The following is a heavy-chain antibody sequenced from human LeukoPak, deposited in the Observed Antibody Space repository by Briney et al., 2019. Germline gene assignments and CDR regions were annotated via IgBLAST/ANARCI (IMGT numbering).Heavy chain of an antibody. CDR1: GFTFSDYY. J-gene: IGHJ4*02. CDR3: ARVADGYSGYDSIDY. Sequence: PGGSLRLSCAASGFTFSDYYMSWIRQAPGKGLEWVSYISSSSGYTNYADSVKGRFTISRDNAKNSLYLQMNSLRAEDTAVYYCARVADGYSGYDSIDYWGQGTLVTVSS. D-gene: IGHD5-12*01. CDR2: ISSSSGYT. V-gene: IGHV3-11*06.